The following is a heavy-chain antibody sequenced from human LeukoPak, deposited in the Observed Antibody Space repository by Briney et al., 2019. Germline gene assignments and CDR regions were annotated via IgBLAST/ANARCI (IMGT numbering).Heavy chain of an antibody. CDR2: IDNTGTVI. CDR1: GVIISSYA. D-gene: IGHD2-21*01. CDR3: ARETMGCGGDCYDY. Sequence: GGSLRLSCAASGVIISSYAMNWVRQAPGKGLEWISYIDNTGTVIYTADSVKGRFTTSRDNAANSLYLQMDSLTVEDTAVYYCARETMGCGGDCYDYWGQGTLVTVSS. V-gene: IGHV3-48*03. J-gene: IGHJ4*02.